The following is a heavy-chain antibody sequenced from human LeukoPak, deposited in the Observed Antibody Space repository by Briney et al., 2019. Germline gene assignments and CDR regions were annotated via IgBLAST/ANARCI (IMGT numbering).Heavy chain of an antibody. Sequence: PGGSLRLSCAASGFTFSSYAMSWVRQAPGKGLEWVSSISNSGDRTHYADSVKGRFTISRDNSKNTLSPQMNSLRAEDTAVYYCAQNWNDDCWGQGTLVTVSS. V-gene: IGHV3-23*01. CDR3: AQNWNDDC. J-gene: IGHJ4*02. D-gene: IGHD1-1*01. CDR2: ISNSGDRT. CDR1: GFTFSSYA.